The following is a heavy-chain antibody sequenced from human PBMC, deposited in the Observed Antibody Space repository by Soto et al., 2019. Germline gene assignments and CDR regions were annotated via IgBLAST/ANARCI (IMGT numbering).Heavy chain of an antibody. D-gene: IGHD3-3*01. CDR1: GGTFSSYA. CDR2: IIPIFGTA. Sequence: GXSVKVSFNASGGTFSSYAISLVRHTPGQGLEWMGGIIPIFGTANYAQKFQGRVTITADESTSTAYMELSSLRSEDTAVYYCTRTPSITIFGKYGMDVWGQGTTVTVSS. CDR3: TRTPSITIFGKYGMDV. J-gene: IGHJ6*02. V-gene: IGHV1-69*01.